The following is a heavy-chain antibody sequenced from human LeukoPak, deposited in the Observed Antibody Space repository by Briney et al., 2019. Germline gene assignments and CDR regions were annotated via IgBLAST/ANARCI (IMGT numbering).Heavy chain of an antibody. CDR2: IRYDGSNK. CDR1: GFTFSRSN. V-gene: IGHV3-30*02. D-gene: IGHD3-10*01. Sequence: GESLRLSCAASGFTFSRSNMDWVRQAPGKGLEWVAFIRYDGSNKYYADSVKGRFTISRDNSKNTLYLQMKSLRVEDTAVYYCVKDSSTTWFGGDSEWGQGTLVTVSS. CDR3: VKDSSTTWFGGDSE. J-gene: IGHJ4*02.